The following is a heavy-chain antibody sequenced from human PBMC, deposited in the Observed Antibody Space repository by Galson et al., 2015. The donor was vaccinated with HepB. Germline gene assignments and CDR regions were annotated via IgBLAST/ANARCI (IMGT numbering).Heavy chain of an antibody. CDR3: ARPYYYDSSFDY. Sequence: SLRLSCAASGFTFDDYGMSWVRQAPGKGLEWVSGINWNGGSTGYADSVKGRFTISRDNAKNSLYLQMNSLRAEDTALYYCARPYYYDSSFDYWGQGTLVTVSS. J-gene: IGHJ4*02. CDR2: INWNGGST. CDR1: GFTFDDYG. V-gene: IGHV3-20*04. D-gene: IGHD3-22*01.